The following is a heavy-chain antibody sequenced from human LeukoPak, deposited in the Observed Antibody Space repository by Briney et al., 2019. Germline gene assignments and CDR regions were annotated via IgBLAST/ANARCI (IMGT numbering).Heavy chain of an antibody. CDR2: IYSGGST. V-gene: IGHV3-66*01. CDR1: GFTVSSNY. J-gene: IGHJ4*02. D-gene: IGHD3-10*01. CDR3: AREYYGGYVDY. Sequence: GGSLRLSCAASGFTVSSNYMSWVRQAPGKGLEWVSVIYSGGSTYYADSVKGRFTISRDNSKNTLYLQMGSLRAEDMAVYYCAREYYGGYVDYWGQGTLVTVSS.